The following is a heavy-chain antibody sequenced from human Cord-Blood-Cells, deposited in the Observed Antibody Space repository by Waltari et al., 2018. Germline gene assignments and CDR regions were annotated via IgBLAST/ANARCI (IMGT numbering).Heavy chain of an antibody. CDR1: GFTFSSYW. Sequence: EVQLVESGGGLVQPGGSLRLSCAASGFTFSSYWMSWVRQAPGKGLEWVANIKQDGSEKYYVDSVKGRFTISRDNAKNSLYLQMNSLRAEDTAVYYCAREEEVGATAFDYWGQGTLVTVSS. CDR3: AREEEVGATAFDY. V-gene: IGHV3-7*01. J-gene: IGHJ4*02. CDR2: IKQDGSEK. D-gene: IGHD1-26*01.